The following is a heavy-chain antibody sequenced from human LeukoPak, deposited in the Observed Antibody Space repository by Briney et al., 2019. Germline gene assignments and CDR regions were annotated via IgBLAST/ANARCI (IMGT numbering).Heavy chain of an antibody. CDR3: ATQGRVVPAAENWFDP. CDR1: GYTLTELS. CDR2: FDPEDGET. J-gene: IGHJ5*02. D-gene: IGHD2-2*01. V-gene: IGHV1-24*01. Sequence: ASVKVSCKVSGYTLTELSMHWVRQAPGKGLEWMGGFDPEDGETIYAQKFQGRVTMTEDTSTDTAYMELSSLGSEDTAVYYCATQGRVVPAAENWFDPWGQGTLVTVSS.